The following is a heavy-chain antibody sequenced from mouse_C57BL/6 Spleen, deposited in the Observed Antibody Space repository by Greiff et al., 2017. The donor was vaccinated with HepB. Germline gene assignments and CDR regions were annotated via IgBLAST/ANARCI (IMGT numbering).Heavy chain of an antibody. J-gene: IGHJ3*01. CDR1: GYTFTDYN. CDR2: INPNNGGT. V-gene: IGHV1-22*01. D-gene: IGHD2-3*01. Sequence: VQLKESGPELVKPGASVKMSCKASGYTFTDYNMHWVKQSHGKSLEWIGYINPNNGGTSYNQKFKGKATLTVNKSSSTAYMELRSLTSEDSAVYYCARGNDGYLAWFAYWGQGTLVTVSA. CDR3: ARGNDGYLAWFAY.